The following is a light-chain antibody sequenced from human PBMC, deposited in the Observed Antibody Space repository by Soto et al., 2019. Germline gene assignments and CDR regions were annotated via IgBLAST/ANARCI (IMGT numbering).Light chain of an antibody. CDR2: DVS. CDR3: SSYTSSSTYV. CDR1: SSDVGSSNG. Sequence: SALTQPPSVSGSPGQSVTISCTGTSSDVGSSNGVSWYQQPPGTAPKLMIYDVSNRPSGVPDRFSGSKSGNTASPTISGLQAEDEADYYCSSYTSSSTYVFGTGTKVTVL. V-gene: IGLV2-18*02. J-gene: IGLJ1*01.